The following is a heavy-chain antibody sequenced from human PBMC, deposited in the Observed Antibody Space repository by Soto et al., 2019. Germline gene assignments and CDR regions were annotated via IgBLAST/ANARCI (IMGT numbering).Heavy chain of an antibody. J-gene: IGHJ4*02. CDR1: GFTFSSYG. Sequence: QVHLVESGGGVVQPGRSVRLSCAASGFTFSSYGMHWVRQAPGKGLEWVAVISYDGNNKDYADSVKGRFTISRDNSKNTLYLQMDSLRAEDTAVYYCAKTYRSISSFYFFDFWGQGTLVTVSS. V-gene: IGHV3-30*18. D-gene: IGHD6-6*01. CDR2: ISYDGNNK. CDR3: AKTYRSISSFYFFDF.